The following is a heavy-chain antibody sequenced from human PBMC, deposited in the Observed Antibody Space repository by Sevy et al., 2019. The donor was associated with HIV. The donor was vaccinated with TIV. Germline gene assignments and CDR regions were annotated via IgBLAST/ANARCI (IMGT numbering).Heavy chain of an antibody. CDR1: VFTFSDYY. CDR3: ARVNHAPELWLYSGY. J-gene: IGHJ4*02. Sequence: GGSLRLSCAASVFTFSDYYMSWIRQAPGKGLEWVSYISSSGSTIYYADSVKGRFTISRDNAKNSLYLQMNSLRAEDTALYYCARVNHAPELWLYSGYWGQGTLVTVSS. CDR2: ISSSGSTI. D-gene: IGHD5-18*01. V-gene: IGHV3-11*04.